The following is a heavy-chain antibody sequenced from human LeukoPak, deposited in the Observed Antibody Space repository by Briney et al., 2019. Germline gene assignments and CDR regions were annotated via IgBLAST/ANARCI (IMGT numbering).Heavy chain of an antibody. Sequence: GGSLLLSCAASGFSFSNFAMSWVRQAPGKGLEWVSAMSGSGYYTYYVESVKGRFTISRDNSKNTLYLHMNSLRADDTAVYYCAKMEGQRLYDYCMDVWGRGTTVTVSS. CDR3: AKMEGQRLYDYCMDV. V-gene: IGHV3-23*01. CDR1: GFSFSNFA. CDR2: MSGSGYYT. J-gene: IGHJ6*03. D-gene: IGHD3-3*01.